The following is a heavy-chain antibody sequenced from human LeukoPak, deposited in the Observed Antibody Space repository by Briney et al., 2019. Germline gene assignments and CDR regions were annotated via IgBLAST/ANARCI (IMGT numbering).Heavy chain of an antibody. J-gene: IGHJ3*02. CDR1: GYTFTSYG. Sequence: EASVKVSCKASGYTFTSYGISWVRQAPGQGLEWTGWISAYNGDTNYAQKLQGRVTMTTDTSTSTAYMELRSLRSDDTAVYYCARDEPYSSTWSGDAFDIWGQGTMVTVSS. V-gene: IGHV1-18*01. D-gene: IGHD6-13*01. CDR2: ISAYNGDT. CDR3: ARDEPYSSTWSGDAFDI.